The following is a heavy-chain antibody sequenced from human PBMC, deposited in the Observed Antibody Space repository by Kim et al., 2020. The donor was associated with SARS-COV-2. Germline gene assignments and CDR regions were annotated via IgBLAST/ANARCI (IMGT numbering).Heavy chain of an antibody. J-gene: IGHJ2*01. V-gene: IGHV3-23*01. CDR2: IRDSGHNT. CDR1: GFTFNNYA. Sequence: GGSLRLSCAASGFTFNNYAMTWLRQAPGKGLEWVSTIRDSGHNTYYADSVRGRFTISRDNSKDTVFLQMNILRAEDTAIYYCAKVPSDWYFDLWGRGTLVTVSS. CDR3: AKVPSDWYFDL.